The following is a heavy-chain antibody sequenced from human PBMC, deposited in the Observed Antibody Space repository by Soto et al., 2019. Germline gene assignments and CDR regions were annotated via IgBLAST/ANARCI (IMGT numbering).Heavy chain of an antibody. D-gene: IGHD3-3*01. CDR2: INHSGST. V-gene: IGHV4-34*01. CDR3: ERGGFWSGYYVRTLKKWFDP. Sequence: NPSETLSLTGAVYGGSFSGYYCSWIRQPPWRGLEWIGEINHSGSTNYNPSLKSRVTISVDTSKNQFSLKLSSVTAADTAVYYCERGGFWSGYYVRTLKKWFDPWGQGTLVTVSS. J-gene: IGHJ5*02. CDR1: GGSFSGYY.